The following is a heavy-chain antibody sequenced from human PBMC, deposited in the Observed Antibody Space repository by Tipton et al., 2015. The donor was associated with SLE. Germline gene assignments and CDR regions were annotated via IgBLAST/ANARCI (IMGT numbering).Heavy chain of an antibody. CDR2: INHSGNT. Sequence: TLSLTCAVYGVSFSGYYWSWIRQPPGKGLEWIGEINHSGNTNYNPSLKSRVTISVDTSKNQFYLKLGSVAAAYTAVYYCARTYSSGLVDYWGQGTLVTVSS. D-gene: IGHD6-19*01. CDR1: GVSFSGYY. V-gene: IGHV4-34*01. CDR3: ARTYSSGLVDY. J-gene: IGHJ4*02.